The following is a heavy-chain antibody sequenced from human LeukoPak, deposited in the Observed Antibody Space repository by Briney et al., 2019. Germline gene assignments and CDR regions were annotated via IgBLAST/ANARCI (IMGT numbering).Heavy chain of an antibody. CDR2: INPSGGST. Sequence: ASVKVSCKASGYTFTSYGISWVRQAPGQGLEWMGIINPSGGSTSYAQKFQGRVTMTRDMSTSTVYMELSSLRSEDTAVYYCARAGGYNFNWFDPWGQGTLVTVSS. D-gene: IGHD5-24*01. CDR3: ARAGGYNFNWFDP. J-gene: IGHJ5*02. V-gene: IGHV1-46*01. CDR1: GYTFTSYG.